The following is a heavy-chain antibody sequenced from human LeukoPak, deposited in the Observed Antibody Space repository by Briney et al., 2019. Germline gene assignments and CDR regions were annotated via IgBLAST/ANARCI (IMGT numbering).Heavy chain of an antibody. D-gene: IGHD3-9*01. CDR2: MQPSAGST. CDR3: AGGRGLTGYLTFDP. CDR1: GYTVTSSY. V-gene: IGHV1-46*01. J-gene: IGHJ5*02. Sequence: ASVTVSCKASGYTVTSSYMHWVRQAPGQGLERRGIMQPSAGSTSYAHKFQGRVTMTRDTSTSTVYMELSSLRSEDTAVYYCAGGRGLTGYLTFDPWGQGTLVTVSS.